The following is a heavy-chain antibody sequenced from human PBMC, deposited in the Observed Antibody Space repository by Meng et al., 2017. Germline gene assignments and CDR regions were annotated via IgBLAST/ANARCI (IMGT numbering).Heavy chain of an antibody. CDR1: GFSLSTSGVG. CDR2: IYWDDDK. D-gene: IGHD2-21*02. CDR3: AHRRGDSREGWFDP. Sequence: HITLKEPGPTLVKPPQTLTLTCTFSGFSLSTSGVGVGWIRQPPGKALEWLALIYWDDDKRYSPSLKSRLTITKDTSKNQVVLTMTNMDPVDTATYYCAHRRGDSREGWFDPWGQGTLVTVSS. J-gene: IGHJ5*02. V-gene: IGHV2-5*02.